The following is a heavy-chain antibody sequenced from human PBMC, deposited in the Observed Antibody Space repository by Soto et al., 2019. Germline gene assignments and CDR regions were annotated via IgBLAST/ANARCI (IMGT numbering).Heavy chain of an antibody. V-gene: IGHV1-2*04. CDR1: GYTFTGYY. CDR3: ARAGEVAVAGTATWFDP. Sequence: ASVKVSCKASGYTFTGYYMHWVRQAPGQGLEWMGWINPNSGGTNYAQKFQGWVTMTRDTSTSTAYMELSRLRSDDTAVYYCARAGEVAVAGTATWFDPWGQGTLVTVSS. D-gene: IGHD6-19*01. J-gene: IGHJ5*02. CDR2: INPNSGGT.